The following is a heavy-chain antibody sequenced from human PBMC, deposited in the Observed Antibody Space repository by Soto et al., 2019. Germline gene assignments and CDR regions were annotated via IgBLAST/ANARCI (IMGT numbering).Heavy chain of an antibody. J-gene: IGHJ4*02. CDR1: GLTFGSRA. D-gene: IGHD3-10*01. CDR3: VRGSKDSYPGSRLFDF. Sequence: EVQLLESGGDLIQPGGSLRLSCVASGLTFGSRAMSWVRQSPGEGLEWVSTITDTGGDAKYADSVRGRFAISRDNSKNTLYQHMSALRAEDSAIYFCVRGSKDSYPGSRLFDFWGRGTLVTVSS. CDR2: ITDTGGDA. V-gene: IGHV3-23*01.